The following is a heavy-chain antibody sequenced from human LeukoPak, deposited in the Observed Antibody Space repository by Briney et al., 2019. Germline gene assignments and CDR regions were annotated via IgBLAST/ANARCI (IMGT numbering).Heavy chain of an antibody. CDR1: GFTFGDYA. D-gene: IGHD6-19*01. Sequence: GGSLRLSCTTSGFTFGDYAMSWFRQAPGKGLEWVAFIRNRVYGGSTEYAASVKGRFTISRDDSKSIAYLQMNSLKIEDTAIYYCTRDRRAQSSGWYVLDFDCWGQGTLVTVSS. CDR3: TRDRRAQSSGWYVLDFDC. V-gene: IGHV3-49*03. J-gene: IGHJ4*02. CDR2: IRNRVYGGST.